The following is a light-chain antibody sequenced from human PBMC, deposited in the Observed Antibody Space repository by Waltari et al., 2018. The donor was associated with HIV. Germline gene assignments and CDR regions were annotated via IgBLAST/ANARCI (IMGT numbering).Light chain of an antibody. Sequence: DIVMTQSPLSLPVTPGEPASISCRSSQSLLHSNGYTYLDWYLQRPGQSPQLLIYLGSNRASGVPDRFSGSGSGIDFTLKISRLEAEDVGVYYCMQAVQTPYTFGQGTKLEIK. CDR1: QSLLHSNGYTY. CDR3: MQAVQTPYT. J-gene: IGKJ2*01. V-gene: IGKV2-28*01. CDR2: LGS.